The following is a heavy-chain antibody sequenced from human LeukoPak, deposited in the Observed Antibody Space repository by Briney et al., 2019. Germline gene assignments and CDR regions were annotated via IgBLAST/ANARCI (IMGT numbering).Heavy chain of an antibody. V-gene: IGHV3-21*01. Sequence: KAGGSLRLSCAASGFTFSSYSMNWVRQAPGKGLEWVSSISSSSSYIYYADSVKGRFTISRDNAKNSLYLQMNSLRAEDTAVYYCARGPGDYGDYQLFFDYWGQGTLVTVSS. D-gene: IGHD4-17*01. J-gene: IGHJ4*02. CDR2: ISSSSSYI. CDR3: ARGPGDYGDYQLFFDY. CDR1: GFTFSSYS.